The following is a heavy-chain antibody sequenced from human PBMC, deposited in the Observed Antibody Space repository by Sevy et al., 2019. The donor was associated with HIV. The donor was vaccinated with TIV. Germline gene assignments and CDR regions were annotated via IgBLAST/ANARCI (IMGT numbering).Heavy chain of an antibody. CDR2: INSDGSST. V-gene: IGHV3-74*01. CDR3: SRGLYYYDVRGHQEPGDY. J-gene: IGHJ4*02. CDR1: GITLTPYW. D-gene: IGHD3-22*01. Sequence: GGSLRLSCAASGITLTPYWMHWVRQVPGKGLVWVSRINSDGSSTSYAESVKGRFTISRDNGKNTVYLQMKSLRVEDTAVYFCSRGLYYYDVRGHQEPGDYWGQGVLVTVSS.